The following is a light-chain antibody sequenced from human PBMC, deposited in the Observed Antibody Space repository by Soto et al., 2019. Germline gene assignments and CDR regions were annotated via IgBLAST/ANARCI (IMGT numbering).Light chain of an antibody. CDR3: QQYGSSGT. Sequence: NGVAQAPSVLFLAPRERTTLSCRASQSVSNNYLAWYQQKPGQAPRLLIYGASNRATGIPDRFSGSGSGTDFTLTISRLEPEDFAVYYCQQYGSSGTFGQGTKVDI. J-gene: IGKJ1*01. V-gene: IGKV3-20*01. CDR1: QSVSNNY. CDR2: GAS.